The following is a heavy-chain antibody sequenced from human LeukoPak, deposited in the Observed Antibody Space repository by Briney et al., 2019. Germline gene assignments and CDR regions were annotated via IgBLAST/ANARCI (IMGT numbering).Heavy chain of an antibody. CDR3: ARVTMVTTSPWSWGPKKIGQEVTWHDP. J-gene: IGHJ5*02. CDR2: IIPILGIA. V-gene: IGHV1-69*04. CDR1: GGTFSSYA. Sequence: SVKVSCKASGGTFSSYAISWVRQAPGQGLEWMGRIIPILGIANYAQKFQGRVTITADKSTSTAYMELSSLRSEDTAVYYCARVTMVTTSPWSWGPKKIGQEVTWHDPWGQGTLVTVSS. D-gene: IGHD4/OR15-4a*01.